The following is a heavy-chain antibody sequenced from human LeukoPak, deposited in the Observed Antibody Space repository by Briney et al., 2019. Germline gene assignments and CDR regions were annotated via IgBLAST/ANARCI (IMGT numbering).Heavy chain of an antibody. J-gene: IGHJ4*02. CDR3: ARGVKGDFGWLLSFHFDH. Sequence: GSLRLSCAASGFTFSSYAMSWVRQPPGRGLEWIGSVYYSGNTYYNPSLKGRVTISADTSKSHFSLTVSSVIAADTAVYYCARGVKGDFGWLLSFHFDHWGQGTLVTVSS. CDR2: VYYSGNT. CDR1: GFTFSSYA. D-gene: IGHD3-9*01. V-gene: IGHV4-59*12.